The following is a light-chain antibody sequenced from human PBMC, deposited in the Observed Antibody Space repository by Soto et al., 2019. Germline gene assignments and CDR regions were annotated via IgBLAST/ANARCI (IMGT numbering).Light chain of an antibody. V-gene: IGKV2-28*01. CDR2: LGS. CDR1: QSLLYGAGYMY. CDR3: MQTLRTPYT. Sequence: DIVMTQSPLFLPVTPGEPASISCRSSQSLLYGAGYMYVDWYLQKPGQPPQLLIFLGSNRASGVPDRFSGSVSGTDFTLKISRVETEDVGVFYCMQTLRTPYTFGQGTKLEIK. J-gene: IGKJ2*01.